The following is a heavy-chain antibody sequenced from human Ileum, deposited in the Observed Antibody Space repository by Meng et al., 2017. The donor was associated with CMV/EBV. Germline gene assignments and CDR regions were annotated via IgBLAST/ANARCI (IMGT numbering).Heavy chain of an antibody. D-gene: IGHD3-3*01. Sequence: ESLKISCAASGFTFTDAWMSWVRQAPGKGLEWVGRIKSETDGATTDYAAPVKGRFTISRDDSKNTLYLQMNSLKSEDTAVYHCTRLTIFGVVTHGMDVWGQGTTVTVSS. CDR3: TRLTIFGVVTHGMDV. CDR2: IKSETDGATT. CDR1: GFTFTDAW. J-gene: IGHJ6*02. V-gene: IGHV3-15*01.